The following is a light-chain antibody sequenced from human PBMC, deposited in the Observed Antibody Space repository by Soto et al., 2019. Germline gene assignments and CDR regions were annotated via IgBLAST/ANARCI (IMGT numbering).Light chain of an antibody. CDR2: AAS. Sequence: DIQMTQSPSSLSASVGDRVTITCRASQSISSYLHWYQQKPGKAPKLLIYAASNLQSGVPSRFSASGSGTDFTLTLNCLQPEDFATYYCQQGYSTPCTFGQGTKVEIK. CDR1: QSISSY. CDR3: QQGYSTPCT. J-gene: IGKJ1*01. V-gene: IGKV1-39*01.